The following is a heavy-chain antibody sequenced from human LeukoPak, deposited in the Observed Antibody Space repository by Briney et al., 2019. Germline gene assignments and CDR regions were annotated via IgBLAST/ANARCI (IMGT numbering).Heavy chain of an antibody. CDR2: IYYSGST. V-gene: IGHV4-59*01. Sequence: SETLSLTCTVSGGSISSYYWSWIRQPPGKGLEWIGYIYYSGSTNYNPSLKSRVTISVDTSKNQFSLKLSSVTAADTAVYYCARVSYSPYYYGSSGYYLDYWGQGTLVTVSS. CDR1: GGSISSYY. D-gene: IGHD3-22*01. J-gene: IGHJ4*02. CDR3: ARVSYSPYYYGSSGYYLDY.